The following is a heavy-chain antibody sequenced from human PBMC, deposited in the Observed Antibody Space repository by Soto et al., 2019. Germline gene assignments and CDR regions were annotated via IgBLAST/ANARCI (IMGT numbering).Heavy chain of an antibody. J-gene: IGHJ4*02. V-gene: IGHV1-46*01. Sequence: VASVKVSCKASGYSLTAYYIHWVRQVPGQGFEWMGIMNPGDGSTRSSQNFQGRVTMTGDTSTSTVYMELSSLRSEDSAVYYCARSYVQSRPIDYWGQGTLVTVSS. D-gene: IGHD3-10*02. CDR1: GYSLTAYY. CDR3: ARSYVQSRPIDY. CDR2: MNPGDGST.